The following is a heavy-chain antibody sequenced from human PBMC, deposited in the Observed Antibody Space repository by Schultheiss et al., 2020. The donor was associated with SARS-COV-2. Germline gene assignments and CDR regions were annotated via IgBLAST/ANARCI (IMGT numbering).Heavy chain of an antibody. J-gene: IGHJ6*02. CDR1: GFTFSSYG. CDR2: ISYDGSNK. Sequence: GGSLRLSCAASGFTFSSYGMHWVRQAPGKGLEWVAVISYDGSNKYYADSVKGRFTISRDNSKNTLYLQMNSLRAEDTAVYYCARDNEAAAWLEVAPAYYYYYGMDVWGQGTTVTVSS. V-gene: IGHV3-30*03. D-gene: IGHD6-13*01. CDR3: ARDNEAAAWLEVAPAYYYYYGMDV.